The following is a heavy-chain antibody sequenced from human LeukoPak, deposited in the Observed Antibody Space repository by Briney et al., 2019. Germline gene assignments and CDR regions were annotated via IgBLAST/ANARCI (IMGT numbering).Heavy chain of an antibody. CDR2: ISGSGGNT. CDR3: AKRLNSSYYYGMDV. CDR1: GFTFSNYG. V-gene: IGHV3-23*01. D-gene: IGHD3-22*01. J-gene: IGHJ6*02. Sequence: GGSLRLSCAASGFTFSNYGLTWVRQAPGKGLQWVSTISGSGGNTYYADSVKGRFTISRDNSKNTLYLQVNSLRAEDTAIYYCAKRLNSSYYYGMDVWGQGTAVTVSS.